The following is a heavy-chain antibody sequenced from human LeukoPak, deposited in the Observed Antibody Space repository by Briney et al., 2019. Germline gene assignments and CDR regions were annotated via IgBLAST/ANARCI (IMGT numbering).Heavy chain of an antibody. J-gene: IGHJ4*02. Sequence: ASVKVSCKTSGYTFTGYYMHWVRQAPGQGLEWMGWINPNSGGTNYAQKFQGRVTMTRDTSISTAYMELSRLRSDDTAVYYCAREGARYCSSTSCYGQPPDYWGQGTLVTVSS. V-gene: IGHV1-2*02. CDR2: INPNSGGT. CDR1: GYTFTGYY. D-gene: IGHD2-2*01. CDR3: AREGARYCSSTSCYGQPPDY.